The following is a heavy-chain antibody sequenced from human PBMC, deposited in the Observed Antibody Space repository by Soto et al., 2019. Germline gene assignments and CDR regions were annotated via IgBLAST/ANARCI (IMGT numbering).Heavy chain of an antibody. CDR1: GYTFTSYG. Sequence: ASVKVSCKASGYTFTSYGISWVRQAPGQGLEWMGWISAYNGNTNYAQKLQGRVTMTTDTSTSTAYMELRSLRSDDTAVYYCATRKALLEDYYGMDVWGQGTTVTVSS. V-gene: IGHV1-18*04. J-gene: IGHJ6*02. CDR2: ISAYNGNT. D-gene: IGHD2-15*01. CDR3: ATRKALLEDYYGMDV.